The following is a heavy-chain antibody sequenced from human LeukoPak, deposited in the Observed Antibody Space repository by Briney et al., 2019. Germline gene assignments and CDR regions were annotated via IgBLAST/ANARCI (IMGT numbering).Heavy chain of an antibody. D-gene: IGHD2-15*01. Sequence: SETLSLTCTVSGGSISGYFWNWLRQPPGKGLEWIGYIYYSGSTNYNPSLKSRVTISVHTSKNHFSLKLTSVTAADTAVYYCARGYCSAGICWTFDPWGQGTLVTVSS. CDR2: IYYSGST. CDR1: GGSISGYF. J-gene: IGHJ5*02. CDR3: ARGYCSAGICWTFDP. V-gene: IGHV4-59*01.